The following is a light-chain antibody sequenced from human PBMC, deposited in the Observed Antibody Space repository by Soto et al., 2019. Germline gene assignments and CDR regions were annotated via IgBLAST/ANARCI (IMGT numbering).Light chain of an antibody. Sequence: EIVLTQSPGTLSLSPGERATLSCRASQSVSSAYLAWYQHKPGQPPTLLIYAASSRVTGIPDRFSGSGSGTDCPPTISRLEPEDFAVYYCQQYGSSSTWTFGQGTKVEIK. CDR3: QQYGSSSTWT. V-gene: IGKV3-20*01. CDR1: QSVSSAY. J-gene: IGKJ1*01. CDR2: AAS.